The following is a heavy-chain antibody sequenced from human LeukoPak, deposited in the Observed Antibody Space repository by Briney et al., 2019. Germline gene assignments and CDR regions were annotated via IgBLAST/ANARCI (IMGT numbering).Heavy chain of an antibody. J-gene: IGHJ1*01. V-gene: IGHV3-30-3*01. D-gene: IGHD3-10*01. CDR1: GFTFSSYA. CDR3: AKDQGFYGSGSYKEYFQY. Sequence: GRSLRLSCAASGFTFSSYAMHWVRQAPGKGLEWVAVISYDGSNKYYADSVKGRFTISRDNSKNTLYLQMNSLRAEDTAVYYCAKDQGFYGSGSYKEYFQYWGQGTLVTVSS. CDR2: ISYDGSNK.